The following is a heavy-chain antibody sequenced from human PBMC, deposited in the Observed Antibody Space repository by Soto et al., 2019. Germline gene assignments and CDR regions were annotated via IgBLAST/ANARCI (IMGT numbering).Heavy chain of an antibody. Sequence: QLVESGGGQVQPGGSLRLSCVASGFTFNDHYMDWVRQAPGKGLEWLGRIRNKVNSYSTHYAASVNGRFTISRDDLENSVYLQLNSRNTEDTAVYSCLTHRGYTRENPTYYYSAMEVWGQGVTVPVSS. CDR1: GFTFNDHY. D-gene: IGHD5-12*01. CDR3: LTHRGYTRENPTYYYSAMEV. CDR2: IRNKVNSYST. J-gene: IGHJ6*02. V-gene: IGHV3-72*01.